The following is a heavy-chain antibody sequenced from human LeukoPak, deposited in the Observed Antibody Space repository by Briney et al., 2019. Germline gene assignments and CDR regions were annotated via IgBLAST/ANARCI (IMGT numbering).Heavy chain of an antibody. J-gene: IGHJ4*02. CDR1: GFTFSSYG. V-gene: IGHV3-30*18. Sequence: PWRSLRLSCAASGFTFSSYGMHWVRQAPGKGLEWVAVISYDGSNKYYADSVKGRFTISRDNSKNTLYLQMNSLRAEDTAVYYCAKSWARDGYNYWYFDYWGQGTLVSVSS. CDR3: AKSWARDGYNYWYFDY. CDR2: ISYDGSNK. D-gene: IGHD5-24*01.